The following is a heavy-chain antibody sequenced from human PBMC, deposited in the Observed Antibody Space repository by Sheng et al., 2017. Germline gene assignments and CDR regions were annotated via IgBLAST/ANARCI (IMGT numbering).Heavy chain of an antibody. J-gene: IGHJ6*02. CDR3: ARDRVKLGIIGNYGMDV. V-gene: IGHV1-69*13. CDR1: GGTFSSYA. CDR2: IIPIFGTA. Sequence: QVQLVQSGAEVKKPGSSVKVSCKASGGTFSSYAISWVRQAPGQGLEWMGGIIPIFGTANYAQKFQGRVTITADESTSTAYMELSSLRSEDTAVYYCARDRVKLGIIGNYGMDVWGQGTTVTVSS. D-gene: IGHD7-27*01.